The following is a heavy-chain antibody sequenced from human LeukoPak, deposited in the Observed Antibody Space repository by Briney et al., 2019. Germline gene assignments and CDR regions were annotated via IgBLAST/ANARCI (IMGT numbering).Heavy chain of an antibody. CDR1: GFTFSSYS. V-gene: IGHV3-21*01. CDR3: ARDGKSGSYVNFQH. D-gene: IGHD1-26*01. J-gene: IGHJ1*01. Sequence: GGSLRLSCAASGFTFSSYSMNWVRQAPGKGLEWVSSISSSSSYIYYADSVKGRFTISRDNAKNSLYLQMNSLRAEDTAAYYCARDGKSGSYVNFQHWGQGTLVTVSS. CDR2: ISSSSSYI.